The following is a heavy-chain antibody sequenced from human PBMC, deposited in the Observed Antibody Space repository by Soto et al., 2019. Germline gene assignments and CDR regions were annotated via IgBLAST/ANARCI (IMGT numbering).Heavy chain of an antibody. J-gene: IGHJ5*02. CDR2: INHSGST. CDR1: GGSFSGHY. CDR3: AGDRGNMGVVPAAIRANKSWFDP. D-gene: IGHD2-2*02. V-gene: IGHV4-34*01. Sequence: PSETLSLTCAVYGGSFSGHYWSWIRQPPGKGLEWIGEINHSGSTNYNPSLKSRVTISVDTSKNQFSLKLSSVTAADTAVHYCAGDRGNMGVVPAAIRANKSWFDPWGQGTLVTVSS.